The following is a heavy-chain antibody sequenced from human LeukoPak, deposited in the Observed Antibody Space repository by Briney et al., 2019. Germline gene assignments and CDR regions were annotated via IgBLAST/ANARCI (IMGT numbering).Heavy chain of an antibody. V-gene: IGHV3-49*04. D-gene: IGHD2-15*01. J-gene: IGHJ6*02. CDR1: GFTFSNAW. Sequence: GGSLRLSCAASGFTFSNAWMSWVRQAPGKGLEWVGFIRSKAYGGTTEYAASVKGRFTISRDDSKSIAYLQMNSLKTEDTAVYYCTRGLRYCSGGSCTYGMDVWGQGTTVTVSS. CDR3: TRGLRYCSGGSCTYGMDV. CDR2: IRSKAYGGTT.